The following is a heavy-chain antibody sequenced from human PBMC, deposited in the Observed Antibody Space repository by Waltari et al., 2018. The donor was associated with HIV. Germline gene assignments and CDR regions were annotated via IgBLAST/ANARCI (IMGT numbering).Heavy chain of an antibody. Sequence: EVRLLESGGGLVQPGGSLRLSCAVSGFTFSDSAMHWVRQPSGKGLEWVARIRTRTYNYATVYAASVRDRFTISRDDSTNTAFLQMDSLKIEDTAVYYCTSWPYISSSRHNYGGQGTLVTVSS. J-gene: IGHJ4*02. V-gene: IGHV3-73*01. CDR2: IRTRTYNYAT. CDR1: GFTFSDSA. D-gene: IGHD1-20*01. CDR3: TSWPYISSSRHNY.